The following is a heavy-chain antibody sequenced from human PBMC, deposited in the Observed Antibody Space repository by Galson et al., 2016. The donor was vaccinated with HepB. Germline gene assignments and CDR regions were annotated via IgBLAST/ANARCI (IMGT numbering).Heavy chain of an antibody. D-gene: IGHD6-19*01. Sequence: SLRLSCAAPGFMFSGYSMHWVRQAPVKGLEWLAGIWNDGSHKYDAESVKGRFTISRDNSKNTLYLQMYSLGVEDTAVYYCAREGAHIAMAATAFDSWGQGTLVTVSS. CDR1: GFMFSGYS. J-gene: IGHJ4*02. V-gene: IGHV3-33*01. CDR3: AREGAHIAMAATAFDS. CDR2: IWNDGSHK.